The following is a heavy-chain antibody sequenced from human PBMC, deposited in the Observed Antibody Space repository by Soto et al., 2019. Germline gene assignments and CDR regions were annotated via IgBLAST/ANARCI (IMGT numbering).Heavy chain of an antibody. CDR1: GYTFTSYA. CDR3: ARDLGFLEWFLDY. V-gene: IGHV1-3*01. D-gene: IGHD3-3*02. J-gene: IGHJ4*02. CDR2: INAGNGNT. Sequence: ASVKVSCKASGYTFTSYAMHWVPPAPGQRLAWMGWINAGNGNTKYSQKFQGRVTITRDTSASTAYMELSSLRSEDTAVYYCARDLGFLEWFLDYWGQGTLVTVSS.